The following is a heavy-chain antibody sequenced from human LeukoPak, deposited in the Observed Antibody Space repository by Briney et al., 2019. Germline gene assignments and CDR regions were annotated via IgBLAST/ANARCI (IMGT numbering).Heavy chain of an antibody. J-gene: IGHJ6*02. CDR2: ISYDGSNK. CDR1: GFTFSSYA. Sequence: PGRSLRLSCAASGFTFSSYAMHWVRQAPGKGLEWVAVISYDGSNKYYADSVKGRFTISRDNSKNTLYLQMNSLRAEDTAVYYCARIVLVRGVIYYGMDVWGQGTTVTVSS. D-gene: IGHD3-10*01. V-gene: IGHV3-30-3*01. CDR3: ARIVLVRGVIYYGMDV.